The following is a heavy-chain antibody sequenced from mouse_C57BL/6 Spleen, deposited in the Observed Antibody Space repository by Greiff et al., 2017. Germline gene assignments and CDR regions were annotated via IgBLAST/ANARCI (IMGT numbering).Heavy chain of an antibody. CDR3: ASYCSNFGGFAY. CDR1: GYTFTSYW. V-gene: IGHV1-64*01. Sequence: QVQLQQPGAELVKPGASVKLSCKASGYTFTSYWMHWVKQRPGQGLEWIGMIHPNSGSTNYNEKFKSKATLTVDKSSSTAYMQLSSLTSEDSAVYYCASYCSNFGGFAYWGQGTLVTVSA. D-gene: IGHD2-5*01. CDR2: IHPNSGST. J-gene: IGHJ3*01.